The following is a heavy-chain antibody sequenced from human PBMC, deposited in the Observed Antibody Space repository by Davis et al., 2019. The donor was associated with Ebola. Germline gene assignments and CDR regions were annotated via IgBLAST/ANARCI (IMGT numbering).Heavy chain of an antibody. J-gene: IGHJ4*02. D-gene: IGHD2-2*01. Sequence: PGGSLRLSCAAPGYTFRTYSMNWVRQAPGKGLEWVGRIKSKADGGTTVYPSHVKGRFSISTDESRDTVYLQMSSLTIEDTAVYYCTTSVRSRLDHWGQGTLVTVSS. CDR3: TTSVRSRLDH. CDR1: GYTFRTYS. V-gene: IGHV3-15*01. CDR2: IKSKADGGTT.